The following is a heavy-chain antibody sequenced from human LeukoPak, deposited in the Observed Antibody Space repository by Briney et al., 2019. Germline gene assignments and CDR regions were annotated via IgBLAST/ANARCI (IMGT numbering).Heavy chain of an antibody. Sequence: SETLSLTCTVSGGSLSSYYWGWIRQPAGKGLEWIGRIYTSGRTNYNPSLKSRLTMSVDTSKNQFSLKLSFVTAADTAVYYCARVGGIVAAGLFDYWGQGTLVTVSS. J-gene: IGHJ4*02. D-gene: IGHD6-13*01. CDR2: IYTSGRT. V-gene: IGHV4-4*07. CDR3: ARVGGIVAAGLFDY. CDR1: GGSLSSYY.